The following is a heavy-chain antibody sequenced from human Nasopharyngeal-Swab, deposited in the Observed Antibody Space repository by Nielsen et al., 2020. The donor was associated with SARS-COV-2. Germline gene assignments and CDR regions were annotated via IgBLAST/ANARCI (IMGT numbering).Heavy chain of an antibody. D-gene: IGHD2/OR15-2a*01. J-gene: IGHJ6*02. Sequence: GESLKISCAASGFSFSSFDIHWVRQAPGKGLEWVALISYDVSNEYYADSVKGRFTISRDNSKNTLYLQMNRLRAEDTAVYYCTKDLKYRVHYYNGMDVWGQGTLVTVPS. CDR3: TKDLKYRVHYYNGMDV. CDR1: GFSFSSFD. CDR2: ISYDVSNE. V-gene: IGHV3-30*18.